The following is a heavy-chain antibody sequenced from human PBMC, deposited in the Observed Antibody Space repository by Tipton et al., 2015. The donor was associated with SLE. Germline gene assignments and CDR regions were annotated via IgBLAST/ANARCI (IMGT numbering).Heavy chain of an antibody. CDR2: IFYAGST. J-gene: IGHJ3*02. Sequence: TLSLTCNVSGGSVGTSTNYWAWIRQPPGQGLEWIGTIFYAGSTHYNPSLLSRLTISLDTSKNQFSLILRSVTAADTALYYCARSGSFDSDGYYAYDAFDIWGQGTMVTVSS. CDR3: ARSGSFDSDGYYAYDAFDI. CDR1: GGSVGTSTNY. V-gene: IGHV4-39*07. D-gene: IGHD3-22*01.